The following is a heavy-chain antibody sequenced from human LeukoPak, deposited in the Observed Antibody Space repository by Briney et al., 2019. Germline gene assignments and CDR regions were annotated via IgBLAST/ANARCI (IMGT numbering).Heavy chain of an antibody. CDR2: ISAYNGNT. CDR1: GGTFSSYA. Sequence: GASVKVSCKASGGTFSSYAISWVRQAPGQGLEWMGWISAYNGNTNYAQKLQGRVTMTTDTSTSTAYMELRSLRSDDTAVYYCARVPYEQLVLFDYWGQGTLVTVSS. D-gene: IGHD6-6*01. V-gene: IGHV1-18*01. CDR3: ARVPYEQLVLFDY. J-gene: IGHJ4*02.